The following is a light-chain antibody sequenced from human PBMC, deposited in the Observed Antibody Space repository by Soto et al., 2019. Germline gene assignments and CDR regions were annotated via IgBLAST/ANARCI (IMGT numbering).Light chain of an antibody. V-gene: IGKV1-27*01. CDR3: QTYNSAPRT. CDR2: AAS. J-gene: IGKJ1*01. Sequence: DIRMTQSPSSLSPSVGDRVTITYRASQGFSNYLAWYQQKPGKVPKLLIYAASTLQSGVPSRFSGSGSGTDFSLTISRLQTEDVANYYCQTYNSAPRTFGQGTKVEIK. CDR1: QGFSNY.